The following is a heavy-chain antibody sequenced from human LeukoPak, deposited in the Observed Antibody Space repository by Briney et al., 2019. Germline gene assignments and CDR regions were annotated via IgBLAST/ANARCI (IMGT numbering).Heavy chain of an antibody. V-gene: IGHV4-34*01. CDR1: GGSFSGYY. Sequence: TPSETLSLTCAVYGGSFSGYYWSWIRQPPGKGLGWLGEINHNGSTNYNPSLKSRVTILVDTSKNQFSLKLSSVTAADTAVYYCARTSGCSSTSCYFRYWGQGTLVTVSS. J-gene: IGHJ4*02. CDR2: INHNGST. D-gene: IGHD2-2*01. CDR3: ARTSGCSSTSCYFRY.